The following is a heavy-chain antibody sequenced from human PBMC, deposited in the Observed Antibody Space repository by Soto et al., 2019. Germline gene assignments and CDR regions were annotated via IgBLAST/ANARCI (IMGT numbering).Heavy chain of an antibody. J-gene: IGHJ4*02. CDR3: PRGGPQIDY. V-gene: IGHV1-18*01. CDR2: ISAYNGNT. CDR1: GYTFTNFG. Sequence: QVQLVQSGAEVKKPGASVKVSCKASGYTFTNFGISWVRQAPGQRLEWMGWISAYNGNTNYAQNFQGRVTMTTDTPPSPAYMELRSLRTDDPAVYCIPRGGPQIDYWGQRTL. D-gene: IGHD3-16*01.